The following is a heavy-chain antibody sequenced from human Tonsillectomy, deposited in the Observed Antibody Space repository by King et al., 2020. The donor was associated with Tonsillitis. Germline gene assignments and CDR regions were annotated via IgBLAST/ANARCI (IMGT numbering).Heavy chain of an antibody. V-gene: IGHV4-39*01. D-gene: IGHD5-24*01. CDR3: AGYTLEMATAHAFVI. J-gene: IGHJ3*02. CDR1: GGSISSSSYY. Sequence: QLQESGPGLVKPSETLSLTCTVSGGSISSSSYYWGWIRQPPGKGLEWIGSIYYSGSTYYNPSLKSRVTISVDTSKNQFSLKLSSVTAADPAVYYCAGYTLEMATAHAFVIWGQGTMVSVSS. CDR2: IYYSGST.